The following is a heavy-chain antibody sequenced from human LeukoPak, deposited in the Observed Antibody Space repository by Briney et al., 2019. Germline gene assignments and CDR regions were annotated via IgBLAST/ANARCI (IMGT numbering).Heavy chain of an antibody. V-gene: IGHV4-59*08. D-gene: IGHD1-14*01. CDR3: ARQPAGTAAFDI. Sequence: SETLSLTCTVSGGSINNYYWSWIRRPPGKGLEWIGYIHYSGGDTNYNPSLKSRLTISVDTSKNQLSLMLTSVTAADTAFYYCARQPAGTAAFDIWAQGTMVTVSS. J-gene: IGHJ3*02. CDR1: GGSINNYY. CDR2: IHYSGGDT.